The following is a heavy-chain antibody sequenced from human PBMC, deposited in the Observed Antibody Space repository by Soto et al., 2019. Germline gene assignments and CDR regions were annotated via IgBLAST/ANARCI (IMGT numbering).Heavy chain of an antibody. CDR3: ARADYYYDRSPRAFDI. V-gene: IGHV3-30-3*01. J-gene: IGHJ3*02. CDR1: GFTFCSYA. D-gene: IGHD3-22*01. Sequence: PGGSLSLSCAASGFTFCSYAMHWVRQAPGKGLEWVAVISYDGSNKYYADSVKGRFTISRDNSKNTLYLQMNSLRAEDTAVYYCARADYYYDRSPRAFDIWGQGTMVTVSS. CDR2: ISYDGSNK.